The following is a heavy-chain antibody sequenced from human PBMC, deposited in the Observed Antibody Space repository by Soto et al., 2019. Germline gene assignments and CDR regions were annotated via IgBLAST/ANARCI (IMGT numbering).Heavy chain of an antibody. V-gene: IGHV1-18*01. J-gene: IGHJ3*02. D-gene: IGHD3-9*01. Sequence: ASVKVSCKASGYTFTSYGISWVRQAPGQGLEWMGWISAYNGNTNYAQKLQGRVTMTTDTSTSTAYMELRSQRSDDTAVYYCRSSGDYDILSGYDAFDIWGQGTMVTVSS. CDR3: RSSGDYDILSGYDAFDI. CDR2: ISAYNGNT. CDR1: GYTFTSYG.